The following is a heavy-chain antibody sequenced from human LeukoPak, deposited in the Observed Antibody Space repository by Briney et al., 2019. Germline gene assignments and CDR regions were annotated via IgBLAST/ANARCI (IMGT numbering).Heavy chain of an antibody. D-gene: IGHD6-19*01. CDR1: GFSFSSYW. J-gene: IGHJ4*02. CDR2: IKQDGSAK. CDR3: YGAVAGDDFDS. V-gene: IGHV3-7*01. Sequence: PGGSLRHSCAASGFSFSSYWMSWVRQAPGKGLEWVANIKQDGSAKYYVDSVRGRFTISRDNAKNSLYLRMNSLRAEDTAVYYCYGAVAGDDFDSWGQGTLVTVSS.